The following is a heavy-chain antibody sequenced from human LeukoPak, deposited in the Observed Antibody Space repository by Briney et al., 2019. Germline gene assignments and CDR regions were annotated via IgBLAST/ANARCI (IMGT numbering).Heavy chain of an antibody. J-gene: IGHJ4*02. V-gene: IGHV4-31*03. CDR1: GGSISSGGYY. CDR2: IYYSGST. CDR3: AREGRDRTFDY. Sequence: SETLSLTCTVSGGSISSGGYYWSWIRQHPGKGLEWIGYIYYSGSTYYNPSLKSRVTISVDTSKNQFSLKLSSVTAADTAVYYCAREGRDRTFDYWGLGTLVTVSS.